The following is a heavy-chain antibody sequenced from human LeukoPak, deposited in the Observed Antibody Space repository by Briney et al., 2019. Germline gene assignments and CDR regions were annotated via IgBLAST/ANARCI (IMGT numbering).Heavy chain of an antibody. D-gene: IGHD4/OR15-4a*01. CDR2: ISGSGGST. CDR3: VRIPNSANFPNWFDP. V-gene: IGHV3-23*01. Sequence: EGSLRLSCAASGFTFSSYAMSWVRQAAGKGLEWVSAISGSGGSTYYADSVKGRFTISRDNSKNTLYLQMNSLRAEDTAVYYCVRIPNSANFPNWFDPWGQGTLVTVSS. CDR1: GFTFSSYA. J-gene: IGHJ5*02.